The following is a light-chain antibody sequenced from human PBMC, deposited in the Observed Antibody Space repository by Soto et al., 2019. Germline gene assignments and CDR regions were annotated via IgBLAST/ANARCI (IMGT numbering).Light chain of an antibody. V-gene: IGLV2-23*01. CDR1: SSDVGSHNL. Sequence: QSALTQPASVSGSPGQSITISCTGTSSDVGSHNLVSWYQQHPGKAPKLMIYDGNKRPSGVSNRFSGSKSGNTASLTISGLQAEDEADYYCCSYAGSSTYVFGTGTKLTVL. J-gene: IGLJ1*01. CDR3: CSYAGSSTYV. CDR2: DGN.